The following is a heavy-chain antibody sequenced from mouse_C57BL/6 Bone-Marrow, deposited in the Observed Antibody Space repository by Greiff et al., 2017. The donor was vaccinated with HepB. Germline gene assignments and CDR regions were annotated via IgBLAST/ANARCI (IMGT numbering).Heavy chain of an antibody. D-gene: IGHD2-1*01. V-gene: IGHV5-9*03. Sequence: EVKLMESGGGLVKPGGSLKLSCAASGFTFSSYTMSWVRQTPEKRLEWVGTISSGGGNTYYPDSVKGRFTISKDNTKNNRYLQMSSLRSEDTALYYCVRGGNVDYWGRGTALTVTA. CDR1: GFTFSSYT. CDR2: ISSGGGNT. CDR3: VRGGNVDY. J-gene: IGHJ2*01.